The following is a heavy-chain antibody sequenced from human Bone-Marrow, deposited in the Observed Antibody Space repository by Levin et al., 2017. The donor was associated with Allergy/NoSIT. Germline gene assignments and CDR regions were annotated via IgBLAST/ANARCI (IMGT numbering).Heavy chain of an antibody. D-gene: IGHD6-19*01. V-gene: IGHV4-39*01. CDR1: GDSISGSHFY. J-gene: IGHJ4*02. CDR2: LYYSGTT. Sequence: SETLSLTCSVSGDSISGSHFYWGWIRQSPGKGLEWIGHLYYSGTTYDNPSLKSRTTISVDTSKNQFSLTMNSVTAADTATYYCARLVYSSGWVVDHWGPGTLVSGSS. CDR3: ARLVYSSGWVVDH.